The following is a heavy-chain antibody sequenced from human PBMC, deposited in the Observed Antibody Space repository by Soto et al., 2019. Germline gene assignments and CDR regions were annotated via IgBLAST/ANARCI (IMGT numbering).Heavy chain of an antibody. CDR2: ISGSGGST. J-gene: IGHJ6*03. Sequence: EVQLLESGGGLVQPGGSLRLSCAASGCTFSSYAMSCFRQAPGKGLEWVSAISGSGGSTYYADSVKGRFTISRDNSKNQLNLQLNSLRAEETGVYYCEGGAGFYYYYDYMDVWGKGTTVTVSS. CDR1: GCTFSSYA. V-gene: IGHV3-23*01. CDR3: EGGAGFYYYYDYMDV. D-gene: IGHD6-19*01.